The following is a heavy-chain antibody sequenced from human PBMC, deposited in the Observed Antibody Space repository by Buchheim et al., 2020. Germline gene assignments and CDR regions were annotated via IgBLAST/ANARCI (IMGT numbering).Heavy chain of an antibody. CDR2: INSDGGGT. Sequence: EVQLVESGGDLVQPGGSLRLSCAASGFTFSTYWMHWVRQAPGKGLVWVSRINSDGGGTSDADSVKGRFTISRDNAKNTLYLQMNSRRAEDTAVYYCARGGVGGHFDYWGQGTL. CDR3: ARGGVGGHFDY. CDR1: GFTFSTYW. J-gene: IGHJ4*02. V-gene: IGHV3-74*01. D-gene: IGHD1-26*01.